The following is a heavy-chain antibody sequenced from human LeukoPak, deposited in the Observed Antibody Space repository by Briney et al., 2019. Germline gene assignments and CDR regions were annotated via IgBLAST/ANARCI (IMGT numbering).Heavy chain of an antibody. J-gene: IGHJ4*02. CDR2: ISSSSITI. D-gene: IGHD2-15*01. CDR1: GFTFSSYS. Sequence: GGSLRLSCAASGFTFSSYSLNRVRQAPGKGLEWVSFISSSSITIYYADSVKGRFTISRDNAEKSLYLQMNSLRAEDTAVYYCARDRGGSYSAIDYWGQGTLVTVSS. V-gene: IGHV3-48*04. CDR3: ARDRGGSYSAIDY.